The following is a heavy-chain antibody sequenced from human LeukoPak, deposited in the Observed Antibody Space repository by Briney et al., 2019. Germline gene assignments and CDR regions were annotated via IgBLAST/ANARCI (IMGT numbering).Heavy chain of an antibody. D-gene: IGHD3-10*01. Sequence: SETLSLTCTVSGYSISSNYYWGWIRQPPGKGLEWIGSINHSESTYYNPPLKSRVTISLDTSKNQFSLKLSSVTAADTAVYYCARVGGPGSYVEAPLDDWGQGTLVTASS. J-gene: IGHJ4*02. CDR1: GYSISSNYY. CDR3: ARVGGPGSYVEAPLDD. V-gene: IGHV4-38-2*02. CDR2: INHSEST.